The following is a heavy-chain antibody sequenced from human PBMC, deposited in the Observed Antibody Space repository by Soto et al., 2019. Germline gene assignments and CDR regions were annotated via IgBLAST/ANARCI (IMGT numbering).Heavy chain of an antibody. Sequence: SETLSLTCAASGYSISIGYYCGCIRQPPGKGLEWIGSIYHSGSTYYNPSLKSRVTISIDTSKNQFSLKLSSVTASDTAVYYCASYSSNFMDVWGQGTTVTVSS. CDR3: ASYSSNFMDV. J-gene: IGHJ6*02. CDR2: IYHSGST. V-gene: IGHV4-38-2*01. CDR1: GYSISIGYY. D-gene: IGHD6-13*01.